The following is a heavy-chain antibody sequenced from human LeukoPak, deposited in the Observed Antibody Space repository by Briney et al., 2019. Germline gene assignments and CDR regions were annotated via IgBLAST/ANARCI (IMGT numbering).Heavy chain of an antibody. D-gene: IGHD1-26*01. CDR3: ARHSGSSAFDY. CDR1: GYRFTSYG. V-gene: IGHV1-18*01. Sequence: GASVKVSCKTSGYRFTSYGSSWVRQAPGEGLEWIGWVSTYNDKKDYAQKFEGRVLMTPATSTTTAYMELGSLRSDDTAVYYCARHSGSSAFDYWGQGTLVTVSS. CDR2: VSTYNDKK. J-gene: IGHJ4*02.